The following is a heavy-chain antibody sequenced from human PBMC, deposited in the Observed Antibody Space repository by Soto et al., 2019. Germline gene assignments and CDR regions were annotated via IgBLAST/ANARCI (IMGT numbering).Heavy chain of an antibody. D-gene: IGHD2-2*01. V-gene: IGHV1-69*06. Sequence: SVKVSCKASGGTFSSYAISWVRQAPGQGLEWMGGIIPIFGTANYAQKFQGRVTITADKSTSTAYMELSSLRSEDTAVYYCARAEVVVVVPAAIHYYYYGMNVWGQGTTVTVSS. J-gene: IGHJ6*02. CDR2: IIPIFGTA. CDR3: ARAEVVVVVPAAIHYYYYGMNV. CDR1: GGTFSSYA.